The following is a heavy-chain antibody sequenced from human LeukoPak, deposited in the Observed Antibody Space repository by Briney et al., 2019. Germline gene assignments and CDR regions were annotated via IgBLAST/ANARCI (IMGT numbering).Heavy chain of an antibody. V-gene: IGHV4-59*01. D-gene: IGHD3-22*01. CDR1: GGSINNYY. J-gene: IGHJ4*02. CDR2: IYYTGST. CDR3: ARHRGSGYPYFDY. Sequence: SETLSLTCTVSGGSINNYYWSWIRQPPGKGLEWIGYIYYTGSTNYNPSLKSRVTISVDTSKSHFSLKMSTLTAADTAVYYCARHRGSGYPYFDYWGQGTLVTVSA.